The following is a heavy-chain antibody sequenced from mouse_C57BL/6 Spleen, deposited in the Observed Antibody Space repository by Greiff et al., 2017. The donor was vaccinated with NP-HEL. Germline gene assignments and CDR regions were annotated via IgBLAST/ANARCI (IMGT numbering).Heavy chain of an antibody. CDR2: INPNNGGT. V-gene: IGHV1-18*01. CDR1: GYTFTDFN. D-gene: IGHD2-5*01. Sequence: VQLKESGPELVKPGASVKIPCKASGYTFTDFNMDWVKQSHGKSLEWIGDINPNNGGTIYNQKFKGKATLTVDKSSSTAYMELRSLTSEDTAVYYCARKGYYSNYGGVFDYWGQGTTLTVSS. CDR3: ARKGYYSNYGGVFDY. J-gene: IGHJ2*01.